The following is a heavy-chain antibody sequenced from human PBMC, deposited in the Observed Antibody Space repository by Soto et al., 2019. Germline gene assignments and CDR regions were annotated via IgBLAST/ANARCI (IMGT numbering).Heavy chain of an antibody. CDR1: GFTFSSYA. Sequence: QVQLVESGGGVVQPGRSLRLSCAASGFTFSSYAMHWVRQAPGKGLEWVAVISYDGSNKYYADSVKGRFTISRDNSKNTLYLQMNSLRAEDTAVCYCARDGQYSYGTFDYWGQGTLVTVSS. D-gene: IGHD5-18*01. CDR2: ISYDGSNK. J-gene: IGHJ4*02. V-gene: IGHV3-30-3*01. CDR3: ARDGQYSYGTFDY.